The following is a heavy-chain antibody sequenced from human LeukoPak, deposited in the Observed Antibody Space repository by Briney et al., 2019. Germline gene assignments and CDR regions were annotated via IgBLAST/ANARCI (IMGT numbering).Heavy chain of an antibody. Sequence: GGSLRLSCAASGFTFSSYAMSWVRQAPGKGLEWVSAISGSGGSTYYADSVKGRFTISRDNAKNSLYLQMNSLRAEDTAVYYCARALNWNDPMSDYWGQGTLVTVSS. CDR3: ARALNWNDPMSDY. D-gene: IGHD1-1*01. J-gene: IGHJ4*02. CDR2: ISGSGGST. V-gene: IGHV3-23*01. CDR1: GFTFSSYA.